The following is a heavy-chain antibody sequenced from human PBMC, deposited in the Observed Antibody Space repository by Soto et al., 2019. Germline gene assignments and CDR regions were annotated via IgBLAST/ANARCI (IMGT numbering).Heavy chain of an antibody. Sequence: PSETLSLTCTVSGGSISSYYWGWIRQPPGKGLEWIGYIYYSGSTNYNPSLKSRVTISVDTSKNQFSLKLSSVTAADTAVYYCARGLNAPIAAAGKYNWFDPWGQGTLVTVSS. V-gene: IGHV4-59*01. CDR1: GGSISSYY. CDR3: ARGLNAPIAAAGKYNWFDP. J-gene: IGHJ5*02. CDR2: IYYSGST. D-gene: IGHD6-13*01.